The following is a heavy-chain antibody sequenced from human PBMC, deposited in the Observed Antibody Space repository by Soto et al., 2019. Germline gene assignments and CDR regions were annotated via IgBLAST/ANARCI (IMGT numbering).Heavy chain of an antibody. D-gene: IGHD2-15*01. CDR2: IIPIFGTA. CDR3: ASRGTKGVVAATRYYYYYGLDV. J-gene: IGHJ6*02. V-gene: IGHV1-69*13. Sequence: SVKLSCKASGGTFSSYAISWVRQAPGQGLEWMGGIIPIFGTANYAQKFQGRVTITADESTSTAYMELSSLRSEDTAVYYCASRGTKGVVAATRYYYYYGLDVWGQGTTVTVSS. CDR1: GGTFSSYA.